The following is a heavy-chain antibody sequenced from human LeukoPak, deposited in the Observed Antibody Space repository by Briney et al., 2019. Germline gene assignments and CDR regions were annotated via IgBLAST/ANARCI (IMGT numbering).Heavy chain of an antibody. V-gene: IGHV4-4*09. Sequence: SETLSLTCTVSGGSISGYSWSWIRQPPGKGLEWIGYIYNSESTKYNSSLESRVTLSVDTSKNQLFLKLTSVTAEDTAVYYCARFHSGPGGWYVLWYFDPWGRGTLVTVSS. CDR2: IYNSEST. D-gene: IGHD6-19*01. CDR1: GGSISGYS. CDR3: ARFHSGPGGWYVLWYFDP. J-gene: IGHJ2*01.